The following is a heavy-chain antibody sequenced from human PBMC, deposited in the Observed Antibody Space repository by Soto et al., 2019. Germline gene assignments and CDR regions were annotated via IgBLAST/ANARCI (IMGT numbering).Heavy chain of an antibody. Sequence: SVKVSCKASGGTFSSYAISWVRQAPGQGLEWMGGIIPIFGTANYAQKFQGRVTITTDESISTAYMELSRLRSDDTAVYYCARGVDYYMDVWGKGTTVTVSS. J-gene: IGHJ6*03. CDR1: GGTFSSYA. CDR3: ARGVDYYMDV. CDR2: IIPIFGTA. V-gene: IGHV1-69*05.